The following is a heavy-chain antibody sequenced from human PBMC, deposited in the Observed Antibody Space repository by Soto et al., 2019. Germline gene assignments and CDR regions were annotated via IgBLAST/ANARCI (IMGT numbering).Heavy chain of an antibody. CDR3: AKENRRGYCSGGICYGYFDY. CDR2: ISGSGDST. CDR1: GFTFSNYA. Sequence: EVRLLESGGGLVQPGGSLRLSCTASGFTFSNYAMSWVRQAPGKGLEWVSTISGSGDSTNYADSVKGQFAISRDNSNNMLYVQMDSLRVEDTAVYYCAKENRRGYCSGGICYGYFDYWGQGTLVTVSS. V-gene: IGHV3-23*01. J-gene: IGHJ4*02. D-gene: IGHD2-15*01.